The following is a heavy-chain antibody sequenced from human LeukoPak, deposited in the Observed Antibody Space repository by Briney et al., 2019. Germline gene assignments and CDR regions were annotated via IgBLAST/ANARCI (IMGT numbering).Heavy chain of an antibody. CDR3: ARGMTVAANWFDP. V-gene: IGHV3-7*05. CDR1: GFTFSNYW. Sequence: QPGGSLRLSCAASGFTFSNYWMNWVRQAPGKGLEWVANIKQDGTEKYYVDSVKGRFTISRDNAENSLNLQMNSLRAEDTAVYYCARGMTVAANWFDPWGQGTLVTVFS. J-gene: IGHJ5*02. D-gene: IGHD6-19*01. CDR2: IKQDGTEK.